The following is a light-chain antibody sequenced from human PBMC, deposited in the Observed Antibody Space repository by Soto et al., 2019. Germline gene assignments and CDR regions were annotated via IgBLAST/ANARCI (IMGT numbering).Light chain of an antibody. J-gene: IGLJ2*01. V-gene: IGLV1-44*01. Sequence: QSVLTQPPSASGTPGQRVTISCSGSSSNFGSNPVSWYQQLPGTAPKSLIYSDNQRPSGVPDRISGSRSGTSASLAISGLQSEDEAEYYCAAWDDSLRGRVFGGGTKLTVL. CDR2: SDN. CDR1: SSNFGSNP. CDR3: AAWDDSLRGRV.